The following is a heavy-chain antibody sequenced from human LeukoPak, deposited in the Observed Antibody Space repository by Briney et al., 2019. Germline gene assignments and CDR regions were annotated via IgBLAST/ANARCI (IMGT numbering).Heavy chain of an antibody. D-gene: IGHD6-19*01. CDR1: GDSISSTSYY. CDR3: ATSGWYLLPGVY. V-gene: IGHV4-39*01. Sequence: SETLSHTCTVSGDSISSTSYYWGWIRQPPGKGLEWIGSIYYSGSTYYNPSLESRVTISVDTSKNQFSLKLSSVTAADTAVYYCATSGWYLLPGVYWGQGTLVTVSS. CDR2: IYYSGST. J-gene: IGHJ4*02.